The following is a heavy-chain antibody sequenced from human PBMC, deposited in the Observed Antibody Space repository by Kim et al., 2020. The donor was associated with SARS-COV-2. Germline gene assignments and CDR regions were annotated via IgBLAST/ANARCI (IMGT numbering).Heavy chain of an antibody. Sequence: ATSVKSRFTAARDKAKNSLYLQMNSVRAEDTAVYYCAGAYSGGWAYFDYWGQGTLVTVSS. CDR3: AGAYSGGWAYFDY. D-gene: IGHD6-19*01. J-gene: IGHJ4*01. V-gene: IGHV3-21*01.